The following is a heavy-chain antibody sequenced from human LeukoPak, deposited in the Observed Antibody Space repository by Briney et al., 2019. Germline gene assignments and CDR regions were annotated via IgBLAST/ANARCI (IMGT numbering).Heavy chain of an antibody. V-gene: IGHV1-18*01. CDR1: GYTFTSYG. J-gene: IGHJ6*02. Sequence: GASVKVSCKASGYTFTSYGISWVRQAPGQGLEWMGWISAYNGNTNYAQKLQGRVSMTTDTSTSTAYMELRSLRSGDTAVYYCARNEFAAAAGYYYYYYYGMDVWGQGTTVTVSS. CDR2: ISAYNGNT. CDR3: ARNEFAAAAGYYYYYYYGMDV. D-gene: IGHD6-13*01.